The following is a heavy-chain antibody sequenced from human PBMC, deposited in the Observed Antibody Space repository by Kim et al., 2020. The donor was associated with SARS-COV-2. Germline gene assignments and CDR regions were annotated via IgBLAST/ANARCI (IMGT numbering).Heavy chain of an antibody. CDR1: GYTFTSYG. CDR3: AREVSLYHPPIYSGYDRQPFDY. Sequence: ASVKVSCKASGYTFTSYGISWVRQAPGQGFEWMGWISAYNGNTNYAQKLQGRVTMTTDTSTSTAYMELRSLRSDDTAVYYCAREVSLYHPPIYSGYDRQPFDYWGQGTLVTVSS. D-gene: IGHD5-12*01. J-gene: IGHJ4*02. CDR2: ISAYNGNT. V-gene: IGHV1-18*04.